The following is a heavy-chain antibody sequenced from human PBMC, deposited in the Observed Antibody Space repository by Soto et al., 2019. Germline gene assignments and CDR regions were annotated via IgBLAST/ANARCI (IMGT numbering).Heavy chain of an antibody. Sequence: EVQLEESGGGLVKPGGSLRLSCTASGVTFSSFSFNWVRQAPGKGLEWVSCILSSSASIYYADSVKGRVTISRDNAKNSLYLKMNSLNDEGTAVYYCARDSGDQLVRRGFYYYYMDVWGKGATVTVSS. J-gene: IGHJ6*03. CDR2: ILSSSASI. D-gene: IGHD6-6*01. CDR1: GVTFSSFS. V-gene: IGHV3-21*01. CDR3: ARDSGDQLVRRGFYYYYMDV.